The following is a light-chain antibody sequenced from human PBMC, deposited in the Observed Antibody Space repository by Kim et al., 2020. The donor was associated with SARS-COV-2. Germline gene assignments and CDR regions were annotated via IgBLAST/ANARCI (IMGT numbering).Light chain of an antibody. CDR3: NSRDNSGNHLV. J-gene: IGLJ3*02. CDR2: AKN. V-gene: IGLV3-19*01. CDR1: SLRSYY. Sequence: ALGQTVRITCQGDSLRSYYASWYQQKPGRAPVLVIYAKNNRPSGIPDRFSGSSSGNTASLTITGAQAEDEADYYCNSRDNSGNHLVFGGGTKLTVL.